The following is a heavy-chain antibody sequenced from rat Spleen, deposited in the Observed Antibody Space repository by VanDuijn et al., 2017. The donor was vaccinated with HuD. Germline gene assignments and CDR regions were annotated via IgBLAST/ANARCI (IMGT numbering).Heavy chain of an antibody. V-gene: IGHV5-29*01. CDR2: ISYDGSST. CDR3: ARTLLGYGG. CDR1: GFTFSNYG. J-gene: IGHJ2*01. D-gene: IGHD1-4*01. Sequence: EVQLVESGGGLVQPGRSLKLSCAASGFTFSNYGMAWVRQAPTKGLEWVATISYDGSSTYYRDSVKGRFTIARDNAKSTLYLQMDSLRSEDTAAYYCARTLLGYGGWGQGVMVTVSS.